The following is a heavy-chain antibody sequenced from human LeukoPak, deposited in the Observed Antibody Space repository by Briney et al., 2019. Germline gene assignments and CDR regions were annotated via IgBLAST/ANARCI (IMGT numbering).Heavy chain of an antibody. CDR1: GFTFSIYW. V-gene: IGHV3-74*01. CDR3: ARDVVLSGADAFDI. J-gene: IGHJ3*02. CDR2: INSDGSNT. Sequence: PGGSLRLSCTASGFTFSIYWMHWVRQAPGKGLVWVSRINSDGSNTIYADSVKDRFTMSRDNAENTLYLEMNSLRAEDTAVYYCARDVVLSGADAFDIWGQGTRVTVSS. D-gene: IGHD2-15*01.